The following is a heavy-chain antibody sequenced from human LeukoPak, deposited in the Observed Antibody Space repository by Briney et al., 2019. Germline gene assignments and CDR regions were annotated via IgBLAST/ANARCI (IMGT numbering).Heavy chain of an antibody. Sequence: GGSLRLSCAASGFTFSSYSMNWVRQAPGNGLEWVSSISSSSSYIYYADSVKGRFTISRDNAKNSLYLQMNSLRAEDTAVYYCARARHDHGGPPVSDYWGQGTLVTVSS. CDR1: GFTFSSYS. J-gene: IGHJ4*02. V-gene: IGHV3-21*01. CDR3: ARARHDHGGPPVSDY. D-gene: IGHD4-23*01. CDR2: ISSSSSYI.